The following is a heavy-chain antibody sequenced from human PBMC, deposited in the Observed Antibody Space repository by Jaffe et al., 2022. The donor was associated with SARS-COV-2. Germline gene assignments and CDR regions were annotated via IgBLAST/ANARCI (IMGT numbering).Heavy chain of an antibody. J-gene: IGHJ4*02. CDR3: AKGPYCGGDCYYSTPTFDY. CDR2: ISGSGGST. CDR1: GFTFSSYA. V-gene: IGHV3-23*04. Sequence: EVQLVESGGGLVQPGGSLRLSCAASGFTFSSYAMSWVRQAPGKGLEWVSAISGSGGSTYYADSVKGRFTISRDNSKNTLYLQMNSLRAEDTAVYYCAKGPYCGGDCYYSTPTFDYWGQGTLVTVSS. D-gene: IGHD2-21*02.